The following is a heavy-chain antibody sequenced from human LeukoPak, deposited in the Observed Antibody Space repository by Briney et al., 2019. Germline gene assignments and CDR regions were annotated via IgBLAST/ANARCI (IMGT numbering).Heavy chain of an antibody. V-gene: IGHV1-18*01. D-gene: IGHD3-16*02. J-gene: IGHJ4*02. CDR3: ARDFMITFGGVIVREAYYFDY. CDR1: GYTFTSYG. CDR2: ISAYNGNT. Sequence: ASVKVSCKASGYTFTSYGISWVRQAPGQGLEWMGWISAYNGNTNYAQKLQGRVTMTTDTSTSTAYTELRSLRSDDTAVYYCARDFMITFGGVIVREAYYFDYWGQGTLVTVSS.